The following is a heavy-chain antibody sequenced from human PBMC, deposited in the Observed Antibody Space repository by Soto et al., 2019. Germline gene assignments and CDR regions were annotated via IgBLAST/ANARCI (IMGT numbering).Heavy chain of an antibody. D-gene: IGHD3-22*01. V-gene: IGHV3-30*18. Sequence: GGSLRLSCAVSGITFSSYGMHWVRQAPGKGLEWVAVISYDGSNKHYADSVKGRFSISRDNSKNTLYLQMNSLRAEDTAVYYCAKDDYYDSSGYYYGTFDYWGQGTLVTVSS. J-gene: IGHJ4*02. CDR3: AKDDYYDSSGYYYGTFDY. CDR1: GITFSSYG. CDR2: ISYDGSNK.